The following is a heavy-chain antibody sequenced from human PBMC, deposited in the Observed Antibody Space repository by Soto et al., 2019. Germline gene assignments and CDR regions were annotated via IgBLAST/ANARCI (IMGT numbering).Heavy chain of an antibody. CDR2: IWYDGSNK. CDR1: GFTFSSYG. V-gene: IGHV3-33*01. J-gene: IGHJ3*02. CDR3: ARGLYGSGSYDAFDI. D-gene: IGHD3-10*01. Sequence: SLRLSCAASGFTFSSYGMHWVRQAPGKGLEWVAVIWYDGSNKYYADSVKGRFTISRDNSKNTLYLQMNSLRAEDTAVYYCARGLYGSGSYDAFDIWGQGTMVTVSS.